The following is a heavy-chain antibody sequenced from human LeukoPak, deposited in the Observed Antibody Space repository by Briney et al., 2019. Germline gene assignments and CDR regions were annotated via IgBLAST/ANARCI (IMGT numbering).Heavy chain of an antibody. Sequence: GRSLRLSCAASGFTFSSYGMHWVRQAPGKGLEWVAVISYDGSNKYYADSVKGRFTISRDNSKNTLYLQMNSLRAEDTAVYYCAKDGNMKKLVLLWFGNFGYWGQGTLVTVSS. CDR3: AKDGNMKKLVLLWFGNFGY. V-gene: IGHV3-30*18. CDR1: GFTFSSYG. J-gene: IGHJ4*02. CDR2: ISYDGSNK. D-gene: IGHD3-10*01.